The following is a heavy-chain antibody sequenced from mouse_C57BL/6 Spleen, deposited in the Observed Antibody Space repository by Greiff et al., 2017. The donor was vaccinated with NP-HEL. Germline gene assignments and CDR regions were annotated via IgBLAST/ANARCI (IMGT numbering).Heavy chain of an antibody. CDR3: ARRDDYYAKDG. J-gene: IGHJ4*01. V-gene: IGHV1-82*01. CDR1: GYAFSSSW. Sequence: QVQLQQSGPELVKPGASVKLSCKASGYAFSSSWMNWVKQRPGKGLEWIGRIDPADGDTNYNGKFKGKATLTADKSSSTAYMQLSSLTSADAAVYFCARRDDYYAKDGWGQGTSVTVSS. CDR2: IDPADGDT.